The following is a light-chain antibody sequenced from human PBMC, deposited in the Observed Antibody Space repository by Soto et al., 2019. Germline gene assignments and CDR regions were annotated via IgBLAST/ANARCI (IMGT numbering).Light chain of an antibody. Sequence: EIVLTQSPATLSLSPGERATLSCRASQSVSSYLAWYQQKPGQAPRLLIYDASNRATGIPARFSGSGSGTDCTLTISRLEPEDVSVYYCQQYGSSPITFGQGTRLEIK. V-gene: IGKV3-11*01. CDR3: QQYGSSPIT. CDR2: DAS. CDR1: QSVSSY. J-gene: IGKJ5*01.